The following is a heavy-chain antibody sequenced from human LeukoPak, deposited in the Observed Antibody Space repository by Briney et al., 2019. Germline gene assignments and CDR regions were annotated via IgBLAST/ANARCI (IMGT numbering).Heavy chain of an antibody. CDR3: ARGASSSSFPSGDYFDY. J-gene: IGHJ4*02. V-gene: IGHV3-30-3*01. Sequence: GGSLRLSCAASGFTFSSYAMHWVRQAPGKGLEWVAVISYDGSNKYYADSVKGRFTISRDNSKNTLYLQMNSLRAEDTAVYYCARGASSSSFPSGDYFDYWGQGTLVTVSS. CDR2: ISYDGSNK. CDR1: GFTFSSYA. D-gene: IGHD6-6*01.